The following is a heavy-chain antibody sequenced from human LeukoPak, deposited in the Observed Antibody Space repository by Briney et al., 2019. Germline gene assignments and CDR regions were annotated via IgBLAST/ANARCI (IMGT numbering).Heavy chain of an antibody. V-gene: IGHV1-18*01. CDR1: GYTFSNYG. CDR3: ARRSGSLPDN. J-gene: IGHJ4*02. CDR2: INAYNGYP. D-gene: IGHD1-26*01. Sequence: ASVKVSCKASGYTFSNYGISWVRQAPGQGLEWMGWINAYNGYPNYAQKFQGRVTVTRDISRRTAYLELRSLTSDDTAVYYCARRSGSLPDNWGQGTLVTVSS.